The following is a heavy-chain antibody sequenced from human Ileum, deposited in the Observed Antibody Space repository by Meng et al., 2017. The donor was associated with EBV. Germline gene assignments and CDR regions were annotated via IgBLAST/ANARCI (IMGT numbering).Heavy chain of an antibody. Sequence: QGQRQGSGPGLVKPSETRSLTCTVSGGSISSYYWSWIRQPPGKGLEWIGYIYYSGSTNYNPSLKSRVTISVDTSKNQFSLNLSSVTAADTAVYYCARGGWSLDYWGQGTLVTVSS. J-gene: IGHJ4*02. CDR2: IYYSGST. D-gene: IGHD2-15*01. CDR3: ARGGWSLDY. CDR1: GGSISSYY. V-gene: IGHV4-59*08.